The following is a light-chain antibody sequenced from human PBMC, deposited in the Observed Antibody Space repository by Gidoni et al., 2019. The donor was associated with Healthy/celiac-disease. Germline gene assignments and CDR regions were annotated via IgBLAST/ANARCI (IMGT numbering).Light chain of an antibody. V-gene: IGLV3-9*01. CDR2: RDS. CDR1: NIGSKN. CDR3: QVWDSSTHVV. Sequence: SYELTHPLPVSVALGQTARITCGGNNIGSKNVHWYQQKPGQAPVLVIYRDSNRPSGIPERFSGSNSGNTATLTISRAQAGDEADYYCQVWDSSTHVVFGGGTKLTVL. J-gene: IGLJ2*01.